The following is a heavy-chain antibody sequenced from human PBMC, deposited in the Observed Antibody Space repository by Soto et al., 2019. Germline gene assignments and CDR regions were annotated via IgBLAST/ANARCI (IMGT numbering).Heavy chain of an antibody. Sequence: PGGFLRLSCAASGCTFSSYSMNWVRQAPGKGLEWVSSISSSSSYIYYAASVKGRFTISRDNAKNSLYLQMNSLRAEDTAVYYCARVGGGYQLLHAFDIWGQGTMVTASS. J-gene: IGHJ3*02. CDR1: GCTFSSYS. CDR2: ISSSSSYI. D-gene: IGHD2-2*01. CDR3: ARVGGGYQLLHAFDI. V-gene: IGHV3-21*01.